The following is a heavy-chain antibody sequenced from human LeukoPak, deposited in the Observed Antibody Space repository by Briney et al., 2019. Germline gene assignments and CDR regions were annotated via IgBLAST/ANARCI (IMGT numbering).Heavy chain of an antibody. Sequence: SETLSLTCSVSGGSISSDVYCWNWIRQHPGKGLEWIGYIYYSGSTYYNPSLKSRVALSVDTSKNQFSLKLSSLTAADTAVYYCARGSEDPPIVGATTYNYWGQGTLVTVSS. CDR2: IYYSGST. CDR1: GGSISSDVYC. D-gene: IGHD1-26*01. J-gene: IGHJ4*02. V-gene: IGHV4-31*03. CDR3: ARGSEDPPIVGATTYNY.